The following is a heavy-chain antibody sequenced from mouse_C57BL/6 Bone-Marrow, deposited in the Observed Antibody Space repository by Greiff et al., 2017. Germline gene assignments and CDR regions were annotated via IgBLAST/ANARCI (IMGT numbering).Heavy chain of an antibody. D-gene: IGHD2-4*01. CDR2: ISNLAYSI. Sequence: EVQGVESGGGLVQPGGSLKLSCAASGFTFSDYGMAWVRQAPRKGPEWVAFISNLAYSIYYADTVTGRFTISRENAKNTLYLEMSSLRSEDTAMYYCARQGYDYFYAMDYWGQGTSVTVSS. CDR3: ARQGYDYFYAMDY. J-gene: IGHJ4*01. CDR1: GFTFSDYG. V-gene: IGHV5-15*01.